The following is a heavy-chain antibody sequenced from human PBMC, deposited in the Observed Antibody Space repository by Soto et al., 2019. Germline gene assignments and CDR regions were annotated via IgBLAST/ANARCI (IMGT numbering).Heavy chain of an antibody. V-gene: IGHV1-18*01. D-gene: IGHD3-16*01. J-gene: IGHJ6*02. CDR3: VMVDNYVTPTPQDV. CDR1: GYIFVNYG. CDR2: ISPYTGNT. Sequence: QVPLVQSGDEVKKPGASVKVSCKASGYIFVNYGIAWVRQAPGQGLEWMGWISPYTGNTHSATKVQGRLTMTTDTSTSTAYMDLGSLKSDDTAVYYCVMVDNYVTPTPQDVWGQGTTVTVSS.